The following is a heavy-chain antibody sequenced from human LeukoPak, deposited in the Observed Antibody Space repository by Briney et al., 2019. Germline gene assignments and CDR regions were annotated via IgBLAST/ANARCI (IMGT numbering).Heavy chain of an antibody. V-gene: IGHV1-69*05. D-gene: IGHD7-27*01. CDR3: AASPYQLGKDY. Sequence: VASVKVSCKASGGTFSSYAISWVRQAPGQGLEWMGRIIPIFGTANYAQKFQGRVTITTDESTSTAYMELSSLRSEDTAVYYCAASPYQLGKDYWGQGTLVTVSS. J-gene: IGHJ4*02. CDR1: GGTFSSYA. CDR2: IIPIFGTA.